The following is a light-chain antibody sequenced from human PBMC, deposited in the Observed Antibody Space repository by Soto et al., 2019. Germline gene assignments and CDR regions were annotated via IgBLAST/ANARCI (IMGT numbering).Light chain of an antibody. Sequence: QSVLTQPASVSGSPGQSITISCTGTSSDVGGYNFVSWFQHHPGKAPKVMIYEVSNRPSGVSDRFSGSKSGNTASLTISGLQAEDEADYYCTSYTSRSIFYVFRTGTKVTVL. V-gene: IGLV2-14*01. CDR1: SSDVGGYNF. CDR2: EVS. CDR3: TSYTSRSIFYV. J-gene: IGLJ1*01.